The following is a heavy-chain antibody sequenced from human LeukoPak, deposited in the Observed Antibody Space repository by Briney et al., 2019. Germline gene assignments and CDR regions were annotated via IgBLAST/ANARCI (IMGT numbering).Heavy chain of an antibody. V-gene: IGHV1-18*04. D-gene: IGHD3-3*01. CDR3: ARDLVIFGVVIIQDY. CDR2: ISAYNSNK. Sequence: ASVKVSCKASGYTFTSYGISWVRQAPGQGLEWVAWISAYNSNKNSAEKFQGRVTMTIDTSTSTAYMELRSLRSDDTAVYYCARDLVIFGVVIIQDYWGQGTLVTVSS. CDR1: GYTFTSYG. J-gene: IGHJ4*02.